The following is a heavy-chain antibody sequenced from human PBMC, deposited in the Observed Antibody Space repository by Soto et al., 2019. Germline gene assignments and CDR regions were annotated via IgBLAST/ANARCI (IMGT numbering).Heavy chain of an antibody. V-gene: IGHV4-31*03. J-gene: IGHJ6*02. CDR1: GGSISSGGYY. CDR3: ARDLATAYYYDGMDV. D-gene: IGHD5-12*01. Sequence: SETLSLTCTVSGGSISSGGYYWSWIRQHPGKGLEWIGYIYYSGSTYYNPSLKSRVTISVDTSKNQFSLKLSSVTAADTAVYYCARDLATAYYYDGMDVWGQGTTVTVSS. CDR2: IYYSGST.